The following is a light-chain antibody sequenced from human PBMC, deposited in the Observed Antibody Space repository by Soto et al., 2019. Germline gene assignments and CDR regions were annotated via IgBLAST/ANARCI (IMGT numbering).Light chain of an antibody. Sequence: DIQMTQSPSSLSASVEDRVIMTGRASQSISNHLNWYQQKPGKAPNLLIYGSSSLHTGVPSRFSGSGSGTDFTPTISSLQPGDFATYYCQQSYNTPTTFGQGTKVDIK. J-gene: IGKJ2*01. V-gene: IGKV1-39*01. CDR1: QSISNH. CDR2: GSS. CDR3: QQSYNTPTT.